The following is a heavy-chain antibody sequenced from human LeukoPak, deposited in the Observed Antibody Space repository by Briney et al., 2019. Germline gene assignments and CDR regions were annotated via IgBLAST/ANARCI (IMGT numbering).Heavy chain of an antibody. CDR3: VRSKSGTYGWFDP. J-gene: IGHJ5*02. CDR1: GGSITSSY. V-gene: IGHV4-59*01. D-gene: IGHD1-26*01. CDR2: IYYTGST. Sequence: SESLSLTCTVSGGSITSSYWSWIRQSPGKGLEWIGYIYYTGSTNYNPSLKSRVIISVDTSKNQFSLKVSSVTAADTAVYYCVRSKSGTYGWFDPWGQGTLVTVSS.